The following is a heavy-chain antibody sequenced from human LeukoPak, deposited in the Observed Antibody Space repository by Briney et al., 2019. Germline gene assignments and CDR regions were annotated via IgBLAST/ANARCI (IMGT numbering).Heavy chain of an antibody. CDR1: GFTFSSYW. D-gene: IGHD6-6*01. J-gene: IGHJ3*02. Sequence: GGSLRLSCAASGFTFSSYWMGWVRQAPGKGLEWVAFIRYDGGNKYYADSVKGRFTISRDNSKNTLYLQMNSLRAEDTAVYYCARDRMEQLGGPPDAFDIWGQGTMVTVSS. CDR2: IRYDGGNK. CDR3: ARDRMEQLGGPPDAFDI. V-gene: IGHV3-30*02.